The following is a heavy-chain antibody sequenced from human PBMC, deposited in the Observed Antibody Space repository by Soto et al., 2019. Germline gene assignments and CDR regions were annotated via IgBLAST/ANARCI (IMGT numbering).Heavy chain of an antibody. D-gene: IGHD6-13*01. CDR2: ISSSSSYT. J-gene: IGHJ2*01. V-gene: IGHV3-11*06. CDR3: AGDVAAAVSYWYFDL. Sequence: QVQLVESGGGLVKPGGSLRLSCAASGFTFSDYYMSWIRQAPGKGLEWVSYISSSSSYTNGADSVNGRFTIYREKAKNSMYLQMNSLRAEDTAVYYCAGDVAAAVSYWYFDLWGRGTLVTVSS. CDR1: GFTFSDYY.